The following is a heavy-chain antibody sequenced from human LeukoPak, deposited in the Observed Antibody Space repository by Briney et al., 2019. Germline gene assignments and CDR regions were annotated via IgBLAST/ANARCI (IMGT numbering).Heavy chain of an antibody. J-gene: IGHJ4*02. CDR2: IHWNGGST. CDR1: GFAFDDYG. Sequence: PGGSLRLSCVASGFAFDDYGMSWVRQAPGKGLEWVSGIHWNGGSTGYADSVEGRFTISRDNAKNSLYLQMNSLRAEDTALYYCARDLKRTAAVQPPGFDSRGQGNLVTVSS. D-gene: IGHD6-13*01. CDR3: ARDLKRTAAVQPPGFDS. V-gene: IGHV3-20*04.